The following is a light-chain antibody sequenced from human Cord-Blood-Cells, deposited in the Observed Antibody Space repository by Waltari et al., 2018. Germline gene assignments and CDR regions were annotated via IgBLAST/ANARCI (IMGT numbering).Light chain of an antibody. CDR2: DAS. V-gene: IGKV3-11*01. CDR3: QQRSNWPPALT. CDR1: QSVSSY. Sequence: EIVLTQSPATLSLSPGERATLSCRTSQSVSSYLAWYQQKPGQAPRLLIYDASNRATGIQARFSGSGSGTDFTLTISSLEPEDFAVYYCQQRSNWPPALTFGGGDKVEIK. J-gene: IGKJ4*01.